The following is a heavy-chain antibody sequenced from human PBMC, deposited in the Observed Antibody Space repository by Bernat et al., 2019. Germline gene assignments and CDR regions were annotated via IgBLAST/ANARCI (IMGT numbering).Heavy chain of an antibody. J-gene: IGHJ4*02. V-gene: IGHV4-39*07. CDR1: GGSISSSSYY. D-gene: IGHD3-16*02. Sequence: QLQLQESGPGLVKPSETLSLTCTVSGGSISSSSYYWGWIRQPPGKGLEWIGSIYYSGSTYYNPSLKSRVTISVDTSKNQFSLKLSSVTAADTAVYYCARGDYVWGSYRFAGFDYWGQGTLVTVSS. CDR2: IYYSGST. CDR3: ARGDYVWGSYRFAGFDY.